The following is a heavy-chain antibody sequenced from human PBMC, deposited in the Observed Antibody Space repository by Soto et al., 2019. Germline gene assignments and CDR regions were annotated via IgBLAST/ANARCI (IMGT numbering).Heavy chain of an antibody. J-gene: IGHJ4*02. CDR3: ARDRKLVVVPAAIGYFDY. D-gene: IGHD2-2*01. CDR2: ISSSSSTI. Sequence: ESGGGLVQPGGSLRLSCAASGFTFSSYSMNWVRQAPGKGLEWVSYISSSSSTIYYADSVKGRFTISRDNAKNSLYLQMNSLRDEDTAVYYCARDRKLVVVPAAIGYFDYWGQGTLVTVSS. V-gene: IGHV3-48*02. CDR1: GFTFSSYS.